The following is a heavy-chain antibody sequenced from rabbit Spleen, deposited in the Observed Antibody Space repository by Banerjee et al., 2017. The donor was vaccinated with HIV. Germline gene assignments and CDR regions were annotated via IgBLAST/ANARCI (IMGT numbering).Heavy chain of an antibody. CDR3: ARDSSSSFSSYGMDL. J-gene: IGHJ6*01. CDR1: GVSFSSGSY. D-gene: IGHD1-1*01. V-gene: IGHV1S45*01. CDR2: IYAGSGSA. Sequence: QEQLVESGGDLVKPGASLTLTCTASGVSFSSGSYMCWVRQAPGKGLEWIACIYAGSGSAYYATWAKGRFTISKTSSTTVTLQMTSLTAADTATYFCARDSSSSFSSYGMDLWGQGTLVTVS.